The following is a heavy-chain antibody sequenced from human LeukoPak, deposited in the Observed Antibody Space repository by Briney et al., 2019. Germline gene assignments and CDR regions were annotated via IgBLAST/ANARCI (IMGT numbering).Heavy chain of an antibody. J-gene: IGHJ5*01. D-gene: IGHD3-10*01. CDR3: ARDLTRGVPFGGWNGPLEFDS. Sequence: GASVKVSCKASGGTFSSYAISWVRQAPGQGLEWMGGIIPIFGTANYAQKFQGRVTLTADTSTSTAYMELRSLRSDDRAVYYCARDLTRGVPFGGWNGPLEFDSWGQGTLVTVSS. CDR1: GGTFSSYA. CDR2: IIPIFGTA. V-gene: IGHV1-69*06.